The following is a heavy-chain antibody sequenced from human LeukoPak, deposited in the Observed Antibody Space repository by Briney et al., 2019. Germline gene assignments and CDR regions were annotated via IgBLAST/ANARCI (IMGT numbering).Heavy chain of an antibody. CDR2: ISYDGSNK. J-gene: IGHJ4*02. V-gene: IGHV3-30*14. Sequence: GGSLRLSCAASGFTFSSYAMHWVRQAPGKGLEWVAVISYDGSNKYYADSVKGRFTISGDNSKNMIYLEMSSLKAEDTAVYYCAKERSLEIAVAGTIFGYWGQGTLVTVSS. CDR1: GFTFSSYA. D-gene: IGHD6-19*01. CDR3: AKERSLEIAVAGTIFGY.